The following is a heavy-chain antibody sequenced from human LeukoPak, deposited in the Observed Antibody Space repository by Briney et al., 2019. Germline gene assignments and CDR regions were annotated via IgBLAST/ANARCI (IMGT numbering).Heavy chain of an antibody. V-gene: IGHV1-2*06. Sequence: GASVTVSCRTSGYTFINYQIHWVRQAPDQGPEWMGRINSNSGATVFAQKFQGRVTMTRDTSINTVYMELSSLEFDDTAVYYCTRTWWTEACSSSSCFTPDFDYWGQGTPVTVSS. CDR2: INSNSGAT. D-gene: IGHD2-2*02. CDR1: GYTFINYQ. CDR3: TRTWWTEACSSSSCFTPDFDY. J-gene: IGHJ4*02.